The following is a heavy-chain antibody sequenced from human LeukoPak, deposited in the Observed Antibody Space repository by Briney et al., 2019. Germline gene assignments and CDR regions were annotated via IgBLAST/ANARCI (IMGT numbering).Heavy chain of an antibody. CDR1: GCTFSSYW. CDR3: ALGATFLNY. CDR2: INTDGSST. D-gene: IGHD1-26*01. V-gene: IGHV3-74*01. Sequence: QAGGSLRLSCAASGCTFSSYWMHWVRQAPGKGLVWVSRINTDGSSTSYADSVKGRFTISRDNAKNTLYLQMNSLRAEDTAVYYCALGATFLNYWGQGTLVTVSS. J-gene: IGHJ4*02.